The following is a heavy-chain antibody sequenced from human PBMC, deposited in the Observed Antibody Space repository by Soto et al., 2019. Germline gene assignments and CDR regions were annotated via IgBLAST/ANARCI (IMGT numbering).Heavy chain of an antibody. CDR2: ISSRNNDM. CDR1: GFTFSSYS. V-gene: IGHV3-21*01. CDR3: ARDVNGGFCGA. D-gene: IGHD2-21*01. Sequence: EVQLVESGGGLVKPGGSLRLSCAASGFTFSSYSMNWVRQAPGKGLEWVSTISSRNNDMYYVDSVKGRFTISRDNARNSVYLQMNSLRADDTAVYYFARDVNGGFCGAWGQGTVVTVSS. J-gene: IGHJ4*02.